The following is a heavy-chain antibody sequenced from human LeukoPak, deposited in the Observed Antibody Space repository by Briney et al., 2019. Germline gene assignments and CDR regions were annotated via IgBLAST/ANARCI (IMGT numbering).Heavy chain of an antibody. CDR2: INPNSGGT. CDR3: ARKYSSSWYSYFDY. J-gene: IGHJ4*02. D-gene: IGHD6-13*01. V-gene: IGHV1-2*02. CDR1: GFTFSSYG. Sequence: KPGGSLRLSCAASGFTFSSYGMHWVRQAPGQGLEWMGWINPNSGGTNYAQKFRGRVTMTRDTSISTAYMELSRLRSDDTAVYYCARKYSSSWYSYFDYWGQGTLVTVSS.